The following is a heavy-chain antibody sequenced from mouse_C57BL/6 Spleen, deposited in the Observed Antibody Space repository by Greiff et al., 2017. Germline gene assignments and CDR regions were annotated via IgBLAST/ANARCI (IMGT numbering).Heavy chain of an antibody. CDR1: GYAFSSYW. J-gene: IGHJ2*01. CDR3: ARTESTTGVVDY. CDR2: IYPGDGDT. D-gene: IGHD1-1*01. V-gene: IGHV1-80*01. Sequence: QVQLQQSGAELVKPGASVKISCKASGYAFSSYWMNWVKQRPGKGLEWIAQIYPGDGDTNYNGKFTGKATLTADKSSSTADMQRSSRTSEDSAVEFFARTESTTGVVDYGGQGTTLTVSA.